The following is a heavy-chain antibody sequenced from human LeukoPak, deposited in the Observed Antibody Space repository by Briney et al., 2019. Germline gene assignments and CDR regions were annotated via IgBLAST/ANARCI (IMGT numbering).Heavy chain of an antibody. D-gene: IGHD1-1*01. J-gene: IGHJ6*02. CDR3: VKDKHDVSGSLDHQFGMDV. Sequence: PGGSLRLSCAASGFTFDDYTMHWVRQVPGKGLEWVSAITWNSGGIGYADSVRGRFTIARDNAKNSLYLQMDSLRPEDTALYYCVKDKHDVSGSLDHQFGMDVWGQGTTVTVSS. CDR1: GFTFDDYT. CDR2: ITWNSGGI. V-gene: IGHV3-9*01.